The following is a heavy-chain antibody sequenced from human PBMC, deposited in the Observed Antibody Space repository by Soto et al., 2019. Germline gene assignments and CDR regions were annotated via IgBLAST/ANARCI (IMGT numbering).Heavy chain of an antibody. Sequence: QLQLVQSGPEVTRPGASVKVSCKAFGFTLSSYSISWVRQAPGQGLEWMGWIIVYNGDTNPAEKFQDRVARTTDTSMGTAHMELRSLRSDDTAVYYCARGVLWIPGARYYSGDVWGKGTTVTVSS. CDR1: GFTLSSYS. V-gene: IGHV1-18*01. CDR3: ARGVLWIPGARYYSGDV. D-gene: IGHD3-10*01. CDR2: IIVYNGDT. J-gene: IGHJ6*04.